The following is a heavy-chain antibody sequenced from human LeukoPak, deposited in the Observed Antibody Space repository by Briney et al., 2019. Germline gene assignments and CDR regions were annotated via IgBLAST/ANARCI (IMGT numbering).Heavy chain of an antibody. CDR2: ISDSGGTT. D-gene: IGHD6-19*01. V-gene: IGHV3-23*01. J-gene: IGHJ4*02. CDR1: GFTFSNLA. Sequence: PGGSLRLSCVASGFTFSNLAMGWVRQAPGKGLEWVSVISDSGGTTYYADSVKGRFTISRDNSRNTLYLQMNSLRVEDTAVYYCAKDARRSSGWYFFDHWGQGTLVTVFS. CDR3: AKDARRSSGWYFFDH.